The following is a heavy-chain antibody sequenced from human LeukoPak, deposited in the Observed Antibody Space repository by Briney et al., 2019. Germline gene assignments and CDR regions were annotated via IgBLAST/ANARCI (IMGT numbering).Heavy chain of an antibody. CDR2: ISSNGGST. J-gene: IGHJ4*02. CDR3: VKDLGMVRGVKQTDY. V-gene: IGHV3-64D*06. D-gene: IGHD3-10*01. Sequence: GGSLRLSCSASGFTFSSYAMHWVRQAPGKGLEYVSAISSNGGSTYYADSVKGRFTISRDNSENTLYLQMSSLRAEDTAVYYCVKDLGMVRGVKQTDYWGQGTLVTVSS. CDR1: GFTFSSYA.